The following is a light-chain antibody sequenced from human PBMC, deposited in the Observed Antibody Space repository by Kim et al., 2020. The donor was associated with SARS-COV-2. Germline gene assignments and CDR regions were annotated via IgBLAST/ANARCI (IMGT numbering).Light chain of an antibody. CDR2: DAS. CDR1: QGICHY. Sequence: AAVGDRVTITYRESQGICHYLAWYQQKPGKVPNLLIFDASIAQSGVPTRFSGSGSGTDFTLTINSLQPEDVATYFCQKYDNVPHTFGGGTKVDIK. J-gene: IGKJ4*01. V-gene: IGKV1-27*01. CDR3: QKYDNVPHT.